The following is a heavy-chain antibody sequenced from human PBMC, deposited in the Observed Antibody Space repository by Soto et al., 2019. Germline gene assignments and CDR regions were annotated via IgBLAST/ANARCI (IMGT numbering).Heavy chain of an antibody. Sequence: GASVKVSCKASGYTFTGYYMHWVRQAPGQGLEWMGWINPNSGGTNYAQKFQGWVTMTRDTSISTAYMELSRLRSDDTAVYYCARGGSLGSDYYGMDVWGQATTVTVSS. CDR3: ARGGSLGSDYYGMDV. CDR2: INPNSGGT. V-gene: IGHV1-2*04. CDR1: GYTFTGYY. D-gene: IGHD3-16*01. J-gene: IGHJ6*02.